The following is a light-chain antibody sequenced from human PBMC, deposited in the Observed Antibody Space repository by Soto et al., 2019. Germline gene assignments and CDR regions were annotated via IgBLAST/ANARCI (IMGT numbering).Light chain of an antibody. Sequence: DIQMTQSPSTLSASVGDRVTITCRASQSISTWLAWYQQKPGKAPKLLIYKASSLESGDPSRFSGSGSGTEFTLTISSVQPDDFATYYCQQYNSYSRTFGQGTKVEIK. CDR2: KAS. V-gene: IGKV1-5*03. J-gene: IGKJ1*01. CDR1: QSISTW. CDR3: QQYNSYSRT.